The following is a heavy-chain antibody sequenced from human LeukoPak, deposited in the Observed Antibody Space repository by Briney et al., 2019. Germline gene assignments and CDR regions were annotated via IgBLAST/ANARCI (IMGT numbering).Heavy chain of an antibody. J-gene: IGHJ4*02. CDR1: GFTFSAYN. Sequence: SGGSLRLSCAASGFTFSAYNMNWIRQAPGKGLEWVSSISSSSSEVYYADSVRGRFTISRDAAENSLYLQVNNLRAEDTAVYYCAKGGGANNWDYYFDYWGRGTLVTVSS. V-gene: IGHV3-21*06. CDR3: AKGGGANNWDYYFDY. CDR2: ISSSSSEV. D-gene: IGHD1-1*01.